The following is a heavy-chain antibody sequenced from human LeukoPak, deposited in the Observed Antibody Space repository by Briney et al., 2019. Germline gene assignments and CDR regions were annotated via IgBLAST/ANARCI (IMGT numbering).Heavy chain of an antibody. Sequence: PGGSLRLSCAASGFTFSSYEMNWVRQAPGKGLEWVSYISSSGSTIYYADSVKGRFTISRDNAKNSLYLQMNSLRAEDTAVYYCARDWYSYGQGRFDYWGQGTLVTVSS. D-gene: IGHD5-18*01. CDR1: GFTFSSYE. CDR2: ISSSGSTI. CDR3: ARDWYSYGQGRFDY. V-gene: IGHV3-48*03. J-gene: IGHJ4*02.